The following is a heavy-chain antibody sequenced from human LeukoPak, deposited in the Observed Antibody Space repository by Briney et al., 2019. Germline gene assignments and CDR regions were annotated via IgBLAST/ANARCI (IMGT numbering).Heavy chain of an antibody. Sequence: GGSLRLSCAASGFSFSTDSMNWVRQVPGKGLEWVSYISSNSATTHYADSVKGRFTISRDNAKNSLYLHMNSLRADDAAVYYCARDTRSLVDYWGQGTLVTVSS. CDR1: GFSFSTDS. J-gene: IGHJ4*02. D-gene: IGHD1-26*01. CDR2: ISSNSATT. V-gene: IGHV3-48*01. CDR3: ARDTRSLVDY.